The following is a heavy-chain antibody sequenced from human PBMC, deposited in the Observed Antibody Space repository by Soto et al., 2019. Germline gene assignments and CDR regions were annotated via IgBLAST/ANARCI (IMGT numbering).Heavy chain of an antibody. Sequence: GGSLRLSCIASGFTFTSYAMNWVRQAPGKGPEWVSGISTSGGSTYYAASVKGRFTISRDNSKNTLYLQMSSLRADDTALYYCAKDPNGNYVGAFDMRGQGTMVTVSS. CDR3: AKDPNGNYVGAFDM. V-gene: IGHV3-23*01. D-gene: IGHD4-17*01. CDR1: GFTFTSYA. CDR2: ISTSGGST. J-gene: IGHJ3*02.